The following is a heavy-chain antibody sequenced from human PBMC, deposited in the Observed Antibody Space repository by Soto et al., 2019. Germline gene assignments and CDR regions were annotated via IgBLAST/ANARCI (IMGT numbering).Heavy chain of an antibody. Sequence: PGGSLRLSCAASGFTLSGYAMDWVRQAPGRGLEYVSGISSNGVGTYYANSVQGRFTISRDNSKNTVYLQMGSLRPEDMAVYYCANRYRPDIYYFDFWGQGTLVTVSS. CDR3: ANRYRPDIYYFDF. CDR1: GFTLSGYA. D-gene: IGHD3-16*02. CDR2: ISSNGVGT. V-gene: IGHV3-64*01. J-gene: IGHJ4*01.